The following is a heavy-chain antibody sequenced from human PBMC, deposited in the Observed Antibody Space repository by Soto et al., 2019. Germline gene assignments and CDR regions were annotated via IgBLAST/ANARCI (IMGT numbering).Heavy chain of an antibody. CDR1: GFTFSSYW. Sequence: GGSLRLSCAASGFTFSSYWMSWVRQAPGKGLEWVANIKQDGSEKYYVDSVKGRFTISRDNAKNSLYLQMNSLRAEDTAVYYCARGLVATMKGYYYYGMDVWGQGTTVTVSS. CDR3: ARGLVATMKGYYYYGMDV. V-gene: IGHV3-7*04. CDR2: IKQDGSEK. D-gene: IGHD5-12*01. J-gene: IGHJ6*02.